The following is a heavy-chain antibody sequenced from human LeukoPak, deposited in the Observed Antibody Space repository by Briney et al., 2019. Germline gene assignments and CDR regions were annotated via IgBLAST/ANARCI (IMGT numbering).Heavy chain of an antibody. CDR2: ISSSSSYI. D-gene: IGHD6-13*01. Sequence: PGGSLRLSCAASGFTFSSYEMNWVRQAPGKGLEWVSSISSSSSYIYYADSVNGRFTISRDNAKNSLYLQMNSLRAEDTAVYYCSAAPPLYDAFDIWGQGTMVTVSS. V-gene: IGHV3-21*01. J-gene: IGHJ3*02. CDR3: SAAPPLYDAFDI. CDR1: GFTFSSYE.